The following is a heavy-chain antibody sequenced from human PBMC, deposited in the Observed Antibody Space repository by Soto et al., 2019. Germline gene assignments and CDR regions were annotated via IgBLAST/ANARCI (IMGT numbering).Heavy chain of an antibody. V-gene: IGHV1-69*13. Sequence: ASVKVSCKAYGGVFSSYAISWVRQAPGQGLEWMGGIIPIFGTASYAQKFQGRVTITADESTSTAYMELSSLRSEDTAVYYCASDYYDSSGYYSGFDYWGQGTLVTVSS. CDR1: GGVFSSYA. CDR3: ASDYYDSSGYYSGFDY. D-gene: IGHD3-22*01. J-gene: IGHJ4*02. CDR2: IIPIFGTA.